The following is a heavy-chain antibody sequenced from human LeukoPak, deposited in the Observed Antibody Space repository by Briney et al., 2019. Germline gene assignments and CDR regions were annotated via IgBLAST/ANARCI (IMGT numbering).Heavy chain of an antibody. Sequence: GGSLRLSCAASGFTFSSYAMSWVRQAPGKGLEWVSAISGSGGSTYYADSVKGRFTISRDNSKNTPYLQMNSLRAEDTAVYYCAKPLSRYSSSWRPDYWGQGTLVTVSS. CDR3: AKPLSRYSSSWRPDY. D-gene: IGHD6-13*01. CDR1: GFTFSSYA. V-gene: IGHV3-23*01. J-gene: IGHJ4*02. CDR2: ISGSGGST.